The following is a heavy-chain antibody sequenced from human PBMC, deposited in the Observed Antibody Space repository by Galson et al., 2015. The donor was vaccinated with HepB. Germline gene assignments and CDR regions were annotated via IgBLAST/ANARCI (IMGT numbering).Heavy chain of an antibody. J-gene: IGHJ4*02. CDR2: IYHSGRT. V-gene: IGHV4-4*02. CDR3: ARGYYGSGRLDY. Sequence: ETLSLTCAVSGDSTSSSHWWNWVRQPPGKGLECIGEIYHSGRTNYNLYLKSRVTMSVDKSKNQFSLKLSSVTAADTAVYYCARGYYGSGRLDYWGQGILVTVSS. D-gene: IGHD3-10*01. CDR1: GDSTSSSHW.